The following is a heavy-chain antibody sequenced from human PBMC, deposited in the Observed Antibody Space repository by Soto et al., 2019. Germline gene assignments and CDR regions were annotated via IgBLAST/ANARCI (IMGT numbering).Heavy chain of an antibody. Sequence: KSSETLSLTCTVSGGSVSSGSYYWSWIRQPPGKGLEWIGDVYHSGSTNYNPSLKSRVTISLDRSKNQFSLKLASVTAADTAVYYCARDQGVAAAGITWFDPWGQGTLVTVSS. V-gene: IGHV4-61*01. CDR2: VYHSGST. D-gene: IGHD6-13*01. CDR3: ARDQGVAAAGITWFDP. J-gene: IGHJ5*02. CDR1: GGSVSSGSYY.